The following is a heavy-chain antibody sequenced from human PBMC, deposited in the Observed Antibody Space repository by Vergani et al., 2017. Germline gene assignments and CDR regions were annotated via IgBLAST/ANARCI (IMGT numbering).Heavy chain of an antibody. CDR1: GFTFSSYS. V-gene: IGHV3-30*18. J-gene: IGHJ4*02. D-gene: IGHD3-22*01. CDR3: AKDISYYDSSGRGGVFDY. CDR2: ISYDGSNK. Sequence: VQLVESGGGVVQPGRSLRLSCAASGFTFSSYSMHWVRQAPGKGLEWVAVISYDGSNKYYADSVKGRFTISRDNSKNTLYLQMNSLRAEDTAVYYCAKDISYYDSSGRGGVFDYWGQGTLVTVSS.